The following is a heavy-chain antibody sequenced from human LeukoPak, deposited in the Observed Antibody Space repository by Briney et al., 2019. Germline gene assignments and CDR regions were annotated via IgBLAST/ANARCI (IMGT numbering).Heavy chain of an antibody. D-gene: IGHD1-26*01. V-gene: IGHV4-39*01. CDR2: IYYSGST. CDR1: GGSISSSSYY. Sequence: SETLSLTCTVSGGSISSSSYYWGWIRQPPGKGLEWIGSIYYSGSTYYNPSLKSRVTISVDTSKNQFSLKLSSVTAADTAVYYCARTIVGATSLFDYWGQGTLVTVSS. J-gene: IGHJ4*02. CDR3: ARTIVGATSLFDY.